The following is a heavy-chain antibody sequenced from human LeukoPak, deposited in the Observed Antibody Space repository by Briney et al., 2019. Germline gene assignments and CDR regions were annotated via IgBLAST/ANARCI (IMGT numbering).Heavy chain of an antibody. CDR3: ASLIVGATDY. CDR1: GFTLSSYA. V-gene: IGHV3-30-3*01. Sequence: GGSLRLSCAASGFTLSSYAMHWVRQAPGKGLEWVAVISYDGSNKYYADSVKGRFTISRDNSKNTPYLQMNSLRAEDTAVYYCASLIVGATDYWGQGTLVTVSS. CDR2: ISYDGSNK. D-gene: IGHD1-26*01. J-gene: IGHJ4*02.